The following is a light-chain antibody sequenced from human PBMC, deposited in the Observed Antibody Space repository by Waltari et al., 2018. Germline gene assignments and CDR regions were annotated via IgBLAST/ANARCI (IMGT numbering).Light chain of an antibody. CDR1: QSVVNF. V-gene: IGKV3-11*01. J-gene: IGKJ4*01. CDR3: QQRSSWPLT. Sequence: ETVLTQSPATLSLSSGERATLPCRASQSVVNFLVWYQQKPGQAPRLLIYDASNRATGIPARFSGSASGTDFTLTITNVEPEDSAFYYCQQRSSWPLTFGGGTKLEIK. CDR2: DAS.